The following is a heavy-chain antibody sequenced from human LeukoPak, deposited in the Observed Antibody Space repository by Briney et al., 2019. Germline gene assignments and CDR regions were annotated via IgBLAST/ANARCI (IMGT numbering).Heavy chain of an antibody. D-gene: IGHD6-13*01. J-gene: IGHJ4*02. CDR2: ISGSNSYI. V-gene: IGHV3-21*01. CDR1: GFTFSNYS. Sequence: GGSLRLSCVASGFTFSNYSMNWVRQAPGKGLEWVSSISGSNSYIYYADSVRGRFTISRNNAKNSLYLQMSSLRAEDTAVYYCARGGDSSSWGYWGQGTLVTVSS. CDR3: ARGGDSSSWGY.